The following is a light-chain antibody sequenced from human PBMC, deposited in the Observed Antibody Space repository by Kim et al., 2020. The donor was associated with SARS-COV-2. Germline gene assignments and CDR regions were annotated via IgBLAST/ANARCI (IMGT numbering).Light chain of an antibody. CDR1: KLGDKY. J-gene: IGLJ2*01. Sequence: VSPGQTASITCSGDKLGDKYACWYQQKPGQSPVVVLYHDSKRPSGIPERFSGSNSGNTATLTISGTQAMDEADYYCQAWDRSIAIFGGGTQLTVL. CDR2: HDS. CDR3: QAWDRSIAI. V-gene: IGLV3-1*01.